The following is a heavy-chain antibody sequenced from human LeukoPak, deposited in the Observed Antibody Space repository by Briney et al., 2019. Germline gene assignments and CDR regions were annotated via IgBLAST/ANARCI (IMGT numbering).Heavy chain of an antibody. J-gene: IGHJ4*02. Sequence: ASVKVSCKASGYTFTGAYMHWVRQAPGQGLEWMGWINPNSGGTQFAQKFQGRVTMTRDTSISTAYMELDRLRSGDTAVYYCARVLFNSGYDYWGQGTLVTVSS. CDR3: ARVLFNSGYDY. CDR2: INPNSGGT. V-gene: IGHV1-2*02. CDR1: GYTFTGAY. D-gene: IGHD2-21*01.